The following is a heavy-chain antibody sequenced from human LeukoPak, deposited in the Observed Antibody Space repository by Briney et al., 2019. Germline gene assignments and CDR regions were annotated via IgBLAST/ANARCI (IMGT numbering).Heavy chain of an antibody. J-gene: IGHJ4*02. D-gene: IGHD3-10*01. CDR1: GFTFSSYA. Sequence: GGSLRLSCAASGFTFSSYAMSWVRQAPGKGLEWVSGISGDAGRTYYADSVKGRFTISRDNSKNTLYLQMNSLGAEDTAVYYCAEDPVIPYYFDYWGQGTLVTVSS. V-gene: IGHV3-23*01. CDR2: ISGDAGRT. CDR3: AEDPVIPYYFDY.